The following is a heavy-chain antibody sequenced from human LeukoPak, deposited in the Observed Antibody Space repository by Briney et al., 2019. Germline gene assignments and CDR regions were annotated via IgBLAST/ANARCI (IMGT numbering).Heavy chain of an antibody. D-gene: IGHD1-26*01. CDR1: GGPISNYY. V-gene: IGHV4-4*07. Sequence: SETLSLTCSVSGGPISNYYWSWIRQPAGRGLEGIGRIYASGSTNHNPFLKSRVTMSVDTSKNQFSLKLSSVTAAGTAMYYCARGRPYSASYYDSDYWGQGTLVTVSS. CDR2: IYASGST. J-gene: IGHJ4*02. CDR3: ARGRPYSASYYDSDY.